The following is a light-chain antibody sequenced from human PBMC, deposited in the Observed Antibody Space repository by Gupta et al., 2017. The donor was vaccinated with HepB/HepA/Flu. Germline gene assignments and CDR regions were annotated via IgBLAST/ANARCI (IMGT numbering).Light chain of an antibody. J-gene: IGKJ4*01. CDR1: QSVSCY. CDR2: DAS. CDR3: QQRSNWPLT. Sequence: VLPHSPATLSLSPGGRATLFCRPSQSVSCYLAWYQQKPGQAPRLLIYDASNRATGSPARFRGSGSGTDFTLTISSLEPEDFAVYYCQQRSNWPLTFGGGTKVEIK. V-gene: IGKV3-11*01.